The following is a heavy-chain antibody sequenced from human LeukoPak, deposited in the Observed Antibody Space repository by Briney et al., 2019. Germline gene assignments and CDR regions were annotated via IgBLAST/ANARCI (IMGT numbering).Heavy chain of an antibody. V-gene: IGHV1-46*01. CDR3: ARDRESFLSYTTWYVVL. CDR1: GYTFTSYY. D-gene: IGHD3-16*02. J-gene: IGHJ4*02. Sequence: GASVKVSCKASGYTFTSYYMHWVRQAPGQGLEWMGIINPNTGTTRYARKFQGRVTMTRDTSTSTVYMELSSLRSEDTAVYYCARDRESFLSYTTWYVVLWGQGTLVTVSS. CDR2: INPNTGTT.